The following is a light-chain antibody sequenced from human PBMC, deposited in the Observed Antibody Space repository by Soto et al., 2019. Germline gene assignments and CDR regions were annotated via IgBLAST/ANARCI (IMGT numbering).Light chain of an antibody. CDR1: RSISRN. J-gene: IGKJ4*01. CDR3: QPHNNWPVVT. V-gene: IGKV3-15*01. Sequence: EMLMTQSPATSSVSPGERATLSCRASRSISRNLAWYQQKPGQAPMLLIYGASTRATGIPARFSVSRSGKVFTFTINSRESEYWAIYHCQPHNNWPVVTFGGGTRVEIQ. CDR2: GAS.